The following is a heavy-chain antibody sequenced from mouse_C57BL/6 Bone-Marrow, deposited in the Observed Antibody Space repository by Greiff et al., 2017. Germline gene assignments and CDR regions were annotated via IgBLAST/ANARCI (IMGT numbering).Heavy chain of an antibody. CDR2: ISDGGSYT. V-gene: IGHV5-4*03. CDR3: ARVTIVRFDY. Sequence: EVKLMESGGGLVKPGGSLKLSCAASGFTFSSYAMSWVRQTPEKRLEWVATISDGGSYTYYPDNVKGRFTISRDNAKNNLYLQRSHLKSEDTAMYYCARVTIVRFDYWGQGTTLTVSS. D-gene: IGHD2-12*01. CDR1: GFTFSSYA. J-gene: IGHJ2*01.